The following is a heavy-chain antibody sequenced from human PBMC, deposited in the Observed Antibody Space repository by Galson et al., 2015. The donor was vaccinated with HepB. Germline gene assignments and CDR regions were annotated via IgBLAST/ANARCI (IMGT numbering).Heavy chain of an antibody. CDR3: ARDLNAGISSSWGDHYYCMDV. D-gene: IGHD6-6*01. Sequence: SVKVSCKASGYTFTGYYIHWVRQAPGQGLEWMGWINPKSGGPNYAQKFQGRVSMARNTSTSTVYMELSRLKSDDTAAYYFARDLNAGISSSWGDHYYCMDVWGKGTAVTVSS. J-gene: IGHJ6*04. CDR2: INPKSGGP. CDR1: GYTFTGYY. V-gene: IGHV1-2*02.